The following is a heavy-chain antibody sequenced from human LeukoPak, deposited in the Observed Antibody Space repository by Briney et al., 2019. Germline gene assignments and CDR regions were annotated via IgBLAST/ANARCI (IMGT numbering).Heavy chain of an antibody. J-gene: IGHJ6*03. Sequence: QSGGSLRLSCAASGFTFSSYAMSWVRQAPGKGLEWVSGISGGGGSTYYADSVKGRFTISRDNSKNTLYLQMNSLRAEDTAVYYCAKVGIIGYYYYMDVWGKGTTVTVSS. D-gene: IGHD7-27*01. CDR1: GFTFSSYA. CDR2: ISGGGGST. V-gene: IGHV3-23*01. CDR3: AKVGIIGYYYYMDV.